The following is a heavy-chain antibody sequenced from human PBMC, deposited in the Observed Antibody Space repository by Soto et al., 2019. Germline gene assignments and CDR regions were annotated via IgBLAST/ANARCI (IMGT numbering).Heavy chain of an antibody. V-gene: IGHV3-23*01. CDR2: VSASGLNT. CDR1: GFTFSTYA. J-gene: IGHJ4*02. D-gene: IGHD1-1*01. CDR3: AKDRPRRTSGSVFEY. Sequence: EVQLLESGGKLVQPGGSLTLSCAASGFTFSTYAMAWVRQAPGKGLEWVSGVSASGLNTDYADHVKGRFYISRDNSKNTWSLLIICLLAVDTVLYYCAKDRPRRTSGSVFEYCGQGTLVTVSS.